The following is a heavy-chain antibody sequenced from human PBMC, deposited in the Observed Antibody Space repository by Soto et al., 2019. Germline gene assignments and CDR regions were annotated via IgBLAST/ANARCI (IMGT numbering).Heavy chain of an antibody. CDR3: ARDSYCSSTSCYADAFDI. CDR2: ITSSSSYL. CDR1: GFTFSSYS. V-gene: IGHV3-21*01. Sequence: EVQLVESGGGLVKPGGSLRLSCAASGFTFSSYSMNWVRQAPGKGLEWVSSITSSSSYLYYADSVKGRFTISRDNAKNSLFLQMNSLRVEDTAVYYCARDSYCSSTSCYADAFDIWGQGTMVTVYS. J-gene: IGHJ3*02. D-gene: IGHD2-2*01.